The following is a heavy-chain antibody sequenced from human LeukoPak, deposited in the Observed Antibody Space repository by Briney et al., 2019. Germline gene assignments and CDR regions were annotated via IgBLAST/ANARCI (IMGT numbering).Heavy chain of an antibody. D-gene: IGHD6-19*01. CDR2: IYYSGST. Sequence: PSETLSLTCTVSGGSISSSSYYWGWIRQPPGKGLEWIGSIYYSGSTYYNPSLKSRVTISVDTSKNQFSLKLSSVTAADTAVYYCASYSSGIAVADPGYWGQGTLVTVSS. CDR3: ASYSSGIAVADPGY. CDR1: GGSISSSSYY. J-gene: IGHJ4*02. V-gene: IGHV4-39*01.